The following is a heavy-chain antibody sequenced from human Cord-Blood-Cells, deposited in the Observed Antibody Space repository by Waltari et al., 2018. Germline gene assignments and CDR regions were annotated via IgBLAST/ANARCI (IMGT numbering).Heavy chain of an antibody. J-gene: IGHJ6*02. Sequence: QVQLVESGGGVVQPGRSLRLSCAASGFTFSSYAMHWVRPAPGKGLEWVAVISYDGSNKYYADSVKGRFTIPRDNSKNTLYLQMNSLRAEDTAVYYCAREMNPITMIVGGMDVWGQGTTVTVSS. D-gene: IGHD3-22*01. CDR2: ISYDGSNK. V-gene: IGHV3-30*04. CDR3: AREMNPITMIVGGMDV. CDR1: GFTFSSYA.